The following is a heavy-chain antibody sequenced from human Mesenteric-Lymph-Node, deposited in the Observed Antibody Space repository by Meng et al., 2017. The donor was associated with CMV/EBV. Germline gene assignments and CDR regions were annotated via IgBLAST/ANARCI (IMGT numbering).Heavy chain of an antibody. CDR1: GSVSSGSYY. CDR2: IYYSGST. CDR3: ARVSRRYSGYENYFDY. Sequence: GSVSSGSYYWSWIRQPPGKGLEWIGYIYYSGSTNYNPSLKSRVTISVDTSKNQFSLKLSSVTAADTAVYYCARVSRRYSGYENYFDYWGQGTLVTVSS. J-gene: IGHJ4*02. V-gene: IGHV4-61*01. D-gene: IGHD5-12*01.